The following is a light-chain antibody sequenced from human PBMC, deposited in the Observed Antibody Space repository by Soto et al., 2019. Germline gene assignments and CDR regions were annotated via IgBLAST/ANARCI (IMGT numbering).Light chain of an antibody. CDR1: TGAVTNGHY. Sequence: QAVVTQEPSLTVSPGGTVTLTCGSSTGAVTNGHYPYWFQPKPAQAPRTLIYDTTNRHSWTPAQFSGSLLGGKAALSLSGAQTEDEAEYYCLLSYNGPYVFGTGTKLTVL. CDR2: DTT. J-gene: IGLJ1*01. V-gene: IGLV7-46*01. CDR3: LLSYNGPYV.